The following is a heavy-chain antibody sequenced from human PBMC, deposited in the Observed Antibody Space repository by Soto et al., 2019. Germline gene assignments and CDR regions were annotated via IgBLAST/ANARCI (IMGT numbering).Heavy chain of an antibody. CDR1: GGSFSGYY. J-gene: IGHJ5*02. Sequence: PSETLSLTCAVYGGSFSGYYWSWIRQPPGKGLEWIGEINHSGSTNYNPSLKSRLTISVDTSKNQFSLKLSSVTAADTAVYYCARARITMVRGPNGRWFDPWGQGTLVTVSS. CDR2: INHSGST. V-gene: IGHV4-34*01. D-gene: IGHD3-10*01. CDR3: ARARITMVRGPNGRWFDP.